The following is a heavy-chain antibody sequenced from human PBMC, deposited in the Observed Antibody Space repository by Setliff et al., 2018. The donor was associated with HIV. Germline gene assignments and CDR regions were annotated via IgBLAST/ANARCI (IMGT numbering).Heavy chain of an antibody. J-gene: IGHJ6*02. Sequence: ASVKVSCKASGYTFTSYYMHWVRQAPGQGLEWMGMVYPSDGSTSYAQKFQGRVTMTRDTSTSTIYMELNSLASEDTAVYYCARNGGPYAGGALYYYYGMDVWGQGTTVTVSS. CDR3: ARNGGPYAGGALYYYYGMDV. V-gene: IGHV1-46*01. CDR1: GYTFTSYY. CDR2: VYPSDGST. D-gene: IGHD3-16*01.